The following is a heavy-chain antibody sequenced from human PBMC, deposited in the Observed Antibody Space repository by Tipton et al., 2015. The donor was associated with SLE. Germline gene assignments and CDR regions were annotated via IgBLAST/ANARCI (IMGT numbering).Heavy chain of an antibody. CDR1: GDSINSHY. J-gene: IGHJ4*02. V-gene: IGHV4-59*11. Sequence: TLSLTCTVSGDSINSHYWSWIRQPPGKGLEWIGYISDSGSTNYNPSLKSRVTISVDTSKNQCSLNLSSVTAADTALYYCARAGYSSGWYGRGFDNWGQGTLVTVSS. D-gene: IGHD6-19*01. CDR3: ARAGYSSGWYGRGFDN. CDR2: ISDSGST.